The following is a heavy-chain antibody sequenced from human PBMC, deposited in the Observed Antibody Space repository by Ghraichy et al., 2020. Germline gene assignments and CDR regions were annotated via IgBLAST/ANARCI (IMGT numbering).Heavy chain of an antibody. Sequence: SVKVSCKASGGTFSSYAISWVRQAPGQGLKWMGGIIPIFGTANYAQKFQGRVTITADESTSTAYMELSSLRSEDTAVYYCARSQLELPNWFDPWGQGTLVTVSS. V-gene: IGHV1-69*13. J-gene: IGHJ5*02. CDR3: ARSQLELPNWFDP. D-gene: IGHD1-7*01. CDR1: GGTFSSYA. CDR2: IIPIFGTA.